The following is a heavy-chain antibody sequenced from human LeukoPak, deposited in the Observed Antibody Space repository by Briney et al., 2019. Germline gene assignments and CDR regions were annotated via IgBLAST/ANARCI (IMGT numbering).Heavy chain of an antibody. Sequence: GGSLRLSCAASGFTFSSRWMHWVRQAPEKGLVGVSHINADGSATYYAASVKGRFTISRDNARDTLYLQMHSLTAEDTGVYYCVRGALRDCSYTSCTRGNWFDPWGQGTLVTVSS. CDR3: VRGALRDCSYTSCTRGNWFDP. J-gene: IGHJ5*02. D-gene: IGHD2-2*01. CDR1: GFTFSSRW. V-gene: IGHV3-74*01. CDR2: INADGSAT.